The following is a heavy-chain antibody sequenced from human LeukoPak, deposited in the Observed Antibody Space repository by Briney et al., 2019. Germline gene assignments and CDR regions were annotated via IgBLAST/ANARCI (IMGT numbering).Heavy chain of an antibody. V-gene: IGHV1-18*01. CDR1: GYTFTSYD. CDR3: ARLAIWSGYYYSDY. CDR2: ISAYNGNT. D-gene: IGHD3-3*01. J-gene: IGHJ4*02. Sequence: EASVKVSCKASGYTFTSYDINCVRQATGQGLEWMGWISAYNGNTNYAQKLQGRVTMTTDTSTSTAYMELRSLRSDDTAVYYCARLAIWSGYYYSDYWGQGTLVTVSS.